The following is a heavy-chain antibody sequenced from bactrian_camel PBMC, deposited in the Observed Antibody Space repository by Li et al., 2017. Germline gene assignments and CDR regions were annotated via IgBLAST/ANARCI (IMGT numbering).Heavy chain of an antibody. V-gene: IGHV3S6*01. CDR1: GSTSMYWW. CDR2: IDTDGTTT. CDR3: AADTADANWRAAWGY. D-gene: IGHD8*01. Sequence: QLVESGGGLVQPGGSLRLSCSAGGSTSMYWWMGWVRQTPGKGLEWVSSIDTDGTTTTYADSVKGRFTISRDNAKSTLYLQMNTLKTEDTAVYYCAADTADANWRAAWGYWGQGTQVTVS. J-gene: IGHJ6*01.